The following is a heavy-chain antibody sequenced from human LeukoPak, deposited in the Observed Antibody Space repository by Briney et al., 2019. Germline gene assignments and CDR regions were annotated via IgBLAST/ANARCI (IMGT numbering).Heavy chain of an antibody. V-gene: IGHV4-4*02. CDR2: ISLSGLT. D-gene: IGHD6-19*01. CDR1: GGSISSTNW. Sequence: PSETLSLTCGVSGGSISSTNWWSWVRQPPGQGLEWIGEISLSGLTYYNPSLTSRVTISVDTSKNQFSLRLTSVTAADTAVYYCAGHGSRAVAGYFDYWGQGTLVTVSS. J-gene: IGHJ4*02. CDR3: AGHGSRAVAGYFDY.